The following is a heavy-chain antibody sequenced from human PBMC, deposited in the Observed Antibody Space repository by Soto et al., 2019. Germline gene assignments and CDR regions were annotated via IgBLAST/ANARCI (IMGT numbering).Heavy chain of an antibody. V-gene: IGHV4-39*01. Sequence: QVQLQESGPGLVKPSETLSLTCTVSGASFSGNSYYWGWVRQPPGKGLEWIATVYYSGSTYYNPSLKRRVTISVDTSRNQFSLKVTSVTAADTAVYYCMRHHTDGSGGLRYYYYRDVWGKGTTVIVSS. J-gene: IGHJ6*03. CDR2: VYYSGST. CDR1: GASFSGNSYY. D-gene: IGHD3-10*01. CDR3: MRHHTDGSGGLRYYYYRDV.